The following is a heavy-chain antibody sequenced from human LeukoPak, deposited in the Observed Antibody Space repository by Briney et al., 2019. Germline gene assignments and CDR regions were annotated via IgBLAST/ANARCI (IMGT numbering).Heavy chain of an antibody. Sequence: PGRSLRLSCAASGFTFDDYAMHWVRQAPGKGLEWVSYISSSGSTIYYADSVKGRFTISRDNAKNSLYLQMNSLRAEDTAVYYCAGYGSGSYYAYYYYYMDVWGKGTTVTVSS. CDR1: GFTFDDYA. CDR3: AGYGSGSYYAYYYYYMDV. J-gene: IGHJ6*03. V-gene: IGHV3-11*04. CDR2: ISSSGSTI. D-gene: IGHD3-10*01.